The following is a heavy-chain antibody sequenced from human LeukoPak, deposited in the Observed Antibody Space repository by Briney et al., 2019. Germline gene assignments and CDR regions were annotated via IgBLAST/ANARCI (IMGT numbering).Heavy chain of an antibody. CDR3: ARASLAGCTSISCSTYYFDY. D-gene: IGHD2-2*02. CDR1: GGSISSGSYY. CDR2: IYTSGST. Sequence: SETLSLTCTVSGGSISSGSYYWSWIRQPAGKGLEWIGRIYTSGSTNYNPSLKSRVTISVDTSKNQFSLKLSSVTAADTAVYYCARASLAGCTSISCSTYYFDYWGQGTLVTVSS. J-gene: IGHJ4*02. V-gene: IGHV4-61*02.